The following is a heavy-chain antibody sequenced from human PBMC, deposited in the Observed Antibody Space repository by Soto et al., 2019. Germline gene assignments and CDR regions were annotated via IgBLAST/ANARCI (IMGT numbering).Heavy chain of an antibody. Sequence: GGSLRLSCAASGFTFSSYAMSWVRQAPGKGLEWVSAISGSGGSTYYADSVKGRFTISRDNSKNTLYLQMNSLRAEDTAVYYCAKLSSDDFWSGYYDYWGQGTLVTVSS. J-gene: IGHJ4*02. CDR2: ISGSGGST. CDR3: AKLSSDDFWSGYYDY. D-gene: IGHD3-3*01. V-gene: IGHV3-23*01. CDR1: GFTFSSYA.